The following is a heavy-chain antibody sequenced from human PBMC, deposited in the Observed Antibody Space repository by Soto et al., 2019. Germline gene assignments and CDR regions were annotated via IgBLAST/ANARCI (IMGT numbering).Heavy chain of an antibody. CDR2: IIPIFGTA. CDR3: ARAWDHDILTGDFGYYYGMDV. V-gene: IGHV1-69*13. Sequence: ASVKVSCKASGGTFSSYAISWVRQAPAQGLEWMGGIIPIFGTANYAQKFQSRVTITADESTSTAYMELSSLRSEDTAVYYCARAWDHDILTGDFGYYYGMDVWGQGTTVTVSS. CDR1: GGTFSSYA. D-gene: IGHD3-9*01. J-gene: IGHJ6*02.